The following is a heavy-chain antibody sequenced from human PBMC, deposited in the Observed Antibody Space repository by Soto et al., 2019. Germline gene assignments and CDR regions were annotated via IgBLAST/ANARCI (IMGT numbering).Heavy chain of an antibody. V-gene: IGHV3-30*18. J-gene: IGHJ4*02. Sequence: SLRPSCAASGFTFSSYGMHWVRQAPGKGLEWVAVISYDGSNKYYADSVKGRFTISRDNSKNTLYLQMNSLRAEDTAVYYCAKDAYDYIWGSYRSPDYWGQGTLVTVSS. CDR2: ISYDGSNK. CDR1: GFTFSSYG. D-gene: IGHD3-16*02. CDR3: AKDAYDYIWGSYRSPDY.